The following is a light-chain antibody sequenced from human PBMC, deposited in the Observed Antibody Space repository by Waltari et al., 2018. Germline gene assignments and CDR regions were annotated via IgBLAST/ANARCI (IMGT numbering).Light chain of an antibody. CDR1: RTVRATY. CDR3: QQYDISPLT. CDR2: DTS. J-gene: IGKJ4*01. Sequence: SCSDSRTVRATYFAWYQKKAGQATTLGIHDTSSRATGIPDRCSGSGSGTDFSLTISSREPEDVAVYDGQQYDISPLTFGGGTKVETK. V-gene: IGKV3-20*01.